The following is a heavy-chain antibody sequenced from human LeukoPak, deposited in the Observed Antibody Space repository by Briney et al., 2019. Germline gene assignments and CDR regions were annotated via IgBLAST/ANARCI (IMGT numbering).Heavy chain of an antibody. V-gene: IGHV1-2*02. CDR3: ATALGADNNWFDP. CDR1: GYTFIGYY. D-gene: IGHD1-26*01. J-gene: IGHJ5*02. CDR2: INPNSGGT. Sequence: ASVKVSCKASGYTFIGYYIHWVRQAPGQGLEWMGWINPNSGGTNYAQKFQGRVTMTRDRSLSTAYMEVNRLTSDDTAVYYCATALGADNNWFDPWGQGTLVTVSS.